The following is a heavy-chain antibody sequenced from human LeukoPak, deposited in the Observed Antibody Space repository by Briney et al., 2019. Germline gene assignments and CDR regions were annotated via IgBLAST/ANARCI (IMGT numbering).Heavy chain of an antibody. CDR1: GGTFSSYA. J-gene: IGHJ4*02. Sequence: SVKVSCKASGGTFSSYAISWVRQAPGQGLEWMGGIIPIFGTANYAQKFQGRVTITADESTSTAYMELGSLRSDDTAVYYCAREEGVIVVVPAAPDYWGQGTLVTVSS. V-gene: IGHV1-69*13. CDR2: IIPIFGTA. CDR3: AREEGVIVVVPAAPDY. D-gene: IGHD2-2*01.